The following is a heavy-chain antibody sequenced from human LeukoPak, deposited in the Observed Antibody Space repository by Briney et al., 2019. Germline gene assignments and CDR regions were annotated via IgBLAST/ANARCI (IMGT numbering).Heavy chain of an antibody. D-gene: IGHD5-12*01. CDR2: IYSAGST. J-gene: IGHJ3*02. Sequence: PGGSLRLSCAASGFTVSSNYMNWVRQAPGKGLEWVSLIYSAGSTYYADSVKGRFAISRDNSKNALYLQMNSLRAEDTAVYYCARGVIVATWGAFDIWGQGTMVTVSS. V-gene: IGHV3-53*01. CDR1: GFTVSSNY. CDR3: ARGVIVATWGAFDI.